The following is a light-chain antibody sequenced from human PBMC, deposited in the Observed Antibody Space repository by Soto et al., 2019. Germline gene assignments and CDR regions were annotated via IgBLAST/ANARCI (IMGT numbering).Light chain of an antibody. CDR2: DNN. V-gene: IGLV1-51*01. CDR3: GTWDSSLSAWV. J-gene: IGLJ3*02. CDR1: SSNIGNNF. Sequence: QSALTQPPSVSAAPGQKVTISCSGSSSNIGNNFVSWYQQLPGTAPKLLIYDNNKRPSGIPDRFSGSRSGTSATLGITGLQTGDAADYYCGTWDSSLSAWVFGGGTKLTVL.